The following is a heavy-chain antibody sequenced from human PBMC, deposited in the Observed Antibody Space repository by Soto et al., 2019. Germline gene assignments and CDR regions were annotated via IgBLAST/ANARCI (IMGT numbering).Heavy chain of an antibody. V-gene: IGHV4-61*01. CDR1: GGSVSSGSYY. Sequence: QVQLQESGPGLVKPSETLSLTCTVSGGSVSSGSYYWSWIRQPPGKGLEWIGYIYYSGSTNYNPSLKGRVTISVDTSKNQFSLKLSSVTAADTAVYYCARAIVVVPAAVHFDYWGQGTLVTVSS. J-gene: IGHJ4*02. D-gene: IGHD2-2*01. CDR2: IYYSGST. CDR3: ARAIVVVPAAVHFDY.